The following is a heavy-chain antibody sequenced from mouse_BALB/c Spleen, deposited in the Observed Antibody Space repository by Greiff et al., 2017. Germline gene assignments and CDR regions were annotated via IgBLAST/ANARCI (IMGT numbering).Heavy chain of an antibody. Sequence: VQLQQSGPELVKPGASVKISCKASGYSFTGYFMNWVMQSHGKSLEWIGRINPYNGDTFYNQKFKGKATLTVDKSSSTAHMELRSLASEDSAVYYCARFDYYGSRDAMDYWGQGTSVTVSS. CDR3: ARFDYYGSRDAMDY. D-gene: IGHD1-1*01. J-gene: IGHJ4*01. V-gene: IGHV1-20*02. CDR2: INPYNGDT. CDR1: GYSFTGYF.